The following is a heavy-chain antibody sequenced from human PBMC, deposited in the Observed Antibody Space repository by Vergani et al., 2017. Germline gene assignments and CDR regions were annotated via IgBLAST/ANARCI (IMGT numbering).Heavy chain of an antibody. V-gene: IGHV3-30*18. Sequence: QVQLVESGGGVVQPGRSLRLSCAASGFTFSSYGMHWVRQAPGKGLEWGAVISYDGSNKYYADSVKGRFTISRDNSKNTLYLQMNSLRAEDTAVYYCAKDPFTGYDHNWFDPWGQGTLVTVSS. CDR3: AKDPFTGYDHNWFDP. D-gene: IGHD5-12*01. J-gene: IGHJ5*02. CDR1: GFTFSSYG. CDR2: ISYDGSNK.